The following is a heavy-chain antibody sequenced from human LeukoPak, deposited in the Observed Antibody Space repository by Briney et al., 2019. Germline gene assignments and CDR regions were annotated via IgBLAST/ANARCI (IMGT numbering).Heavy chain of an antibody. V-gene: IGHV4-39*01. Sequence: SETLSLTCTVSGGSISSSSYYWGWIRQPPGKGLEWIGSIYYSGSTYYNPSLKSRVTISVDTSKNQFSLKLSSVTAADTAVYYCARLRNDYGDSFDYRGQGTLVTVSS. J-gene: IGHJ4*02. CDR2: IYYSGST. CDR3: ARLRNDYGDSFDY. D-gene: IGHD4-17*01. CDR1: GGSISSSSYY.